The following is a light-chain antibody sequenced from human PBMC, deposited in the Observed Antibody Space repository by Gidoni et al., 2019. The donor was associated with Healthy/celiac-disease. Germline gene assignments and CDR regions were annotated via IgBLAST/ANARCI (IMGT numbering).Light chain of an antibody. CDR3: QKLNSYA. CDR1: QDISSY. CDR2: AAS. Sequence: DIQLTQSPSFLSASVGDRVTITCRASQDISSYLAWYQQKPGKAPELLIYAASILQSGVPSRFSGRGSGTEFTLTISSLQPADFATYYCQKLNSYAFGQGTKVDSK. V-gene: IGKV1-9*01. J-gene: IGKJ2*01.